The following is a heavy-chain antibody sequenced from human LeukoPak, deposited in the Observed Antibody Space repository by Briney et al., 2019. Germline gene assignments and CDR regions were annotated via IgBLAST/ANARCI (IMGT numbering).Heavy chain of an antibody. CDR2: ISSSGTTI. CDR3: ARAPTYRGYMGV. CDR1: GFTFSVYE. V-gene: IGHV3-48*03. Sequence: GGSLRLSCAASGFTFSVYEMSWVRQAPGKGLEWISYISSSGTTIYYADSVKGRFTISRDNAKNSLYLQMNSLRAEDTAVYYCARAPTYRGYMGVWGKGTTVTVSS. D-gene: IGHD4-11*01. J-gene: IGHJ6*03.